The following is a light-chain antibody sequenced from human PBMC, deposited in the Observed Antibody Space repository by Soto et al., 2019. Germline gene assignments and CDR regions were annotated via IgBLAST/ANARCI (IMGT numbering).Light chain of an antibody. CDR1: SSDVGGYNY. V-gene: IGLV2-14*01. CDR2: EVS. J-gene: IGLJ1*01. Sequence: QSVLTQPASVSGSPGQSITISCTGTSSDVGGYNYVSWYQQHPGKAPKLMIYEVSNRPSGVSNRFSGSKSGNTASLTISGLQAEDEADYYCSSYTRSSTYVFGTWTKVNV. CDR3: SSYTRSSTYV.